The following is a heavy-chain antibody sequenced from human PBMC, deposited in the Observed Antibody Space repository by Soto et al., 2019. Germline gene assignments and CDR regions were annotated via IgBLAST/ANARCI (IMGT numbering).Heavy chain of an antibody. J-gene: IGHJ6*03. D-gene: IGHD3-10*01. CDR1: GFTFSSYS. CDR2: ISSSSSYI. V-gene: IGHV3-21*01. CDR3: ASHGARGGSGSYYMWNYYMDV. Sequence: PGGSLRLSCAASGFTFSSYSMNWVRQAPGKGLEWVSSISSSSSYIYYADSVKGRFTISRDNAKNSLYLQMNSLRAEDTAAYYCASHGARGGSGSYYMWNYYMDVWGKGTTVTVSS.